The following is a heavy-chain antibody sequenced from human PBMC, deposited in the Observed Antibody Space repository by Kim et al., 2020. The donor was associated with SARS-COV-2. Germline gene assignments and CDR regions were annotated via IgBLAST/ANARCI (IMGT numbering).Heavy chain of an antibody. CDR2: INHSGST. CDR1: GGSFSGYY. D-gene: IGHD3-22*01. CDR3: ARGHYYDSSGYAGGYYFDY. Sequence: SETLSLTCAVYGGSFSGYYWSWIRQPPGKGLEWIGEINHSGSTNYNPSLKSRVTISVDTSKNQFSLKLSSVTAAYTAVYYCARGHYYDSSGYAGGYYFDYWGQGTLVTVSS. J-gene: IGHJ4*02. V-gene: IGHV4-34*01.